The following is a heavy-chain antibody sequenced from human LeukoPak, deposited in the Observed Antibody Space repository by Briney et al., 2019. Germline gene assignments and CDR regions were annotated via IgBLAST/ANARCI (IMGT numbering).Heavy chain of an antibody. CDR2: ISSSGSTI. D-gene: IGHD6-13*01. Sequence: PGGSLRLSCAASGFTFSDYYMSWIRQAPGKGLEWVSYISSSGSTIYYADSVKGRFTISRDNAKNSLYLQMNSLIIDDTAVYYCARGASRSSIWYSPSDYWGQGSLVTVSS. CDR3: ARGASRSSIWYSPSDY. V-gene: IGHV3-11*04. J-gene: IGHJ4*02. CDR1: GFTFSDYY.